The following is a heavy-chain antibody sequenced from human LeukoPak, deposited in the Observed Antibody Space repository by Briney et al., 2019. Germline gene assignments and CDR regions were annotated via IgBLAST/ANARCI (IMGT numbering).Heavy chain of an antibody. CDR3: ARGGDYVWGSYRLAY. CDR2: IYESENT. J-gene: IGHJ4*02. V-gene: IGHV4-59*01. D-gene: IGHD3-16*02. Sequence: SETLSLTCSVSGGSISNYYWNWIRQPPGKGLEWIGYIYESENTNYNPSLKSRVSISVDTSKNQLSLRLSSVTAADTAVYYCARGGDYVWGSYRLAYWGQGALVTVSS. CDR1: GGSISNYY.